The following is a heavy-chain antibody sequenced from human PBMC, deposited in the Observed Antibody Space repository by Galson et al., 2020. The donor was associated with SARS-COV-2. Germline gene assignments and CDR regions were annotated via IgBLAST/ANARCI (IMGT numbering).Heavy chain of an antibody. CDR3: AGSQGTLELYGMDV. D-gene: IGHD1-7*01. Sequence: SETLSLTCTVSGGSISSHYWSWTRQPPGKGLEWIGYIYYSGSTNYNPSLKSRVTISVDTSKNQFSLKLSSVTAADTAVYYCAGSQGTLELYGMDVWGQGTTVTVFS. V-gene: IGHV4-59*11. CDR1: GGSISSHY. CDR2: IYYSGST. J-gene: IGHJ6*02.